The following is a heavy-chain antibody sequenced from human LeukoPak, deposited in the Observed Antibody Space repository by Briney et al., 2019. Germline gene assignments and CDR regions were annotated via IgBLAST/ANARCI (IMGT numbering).Heavy chain of an antibody. Sequence: LSLTCTVSGRSISSGDYCWSWIRQPPGKGLEWVSAISGTGGSPHYADSVKGRFTISRDNSQNTLYLQMNSLRAEDTAVYYCAKDRDYDFWSGYSESGRFDYWGQGTLVTVSS. D-gene: IGHD3-3*01. CDR2: ISGTGGSP. CDR3: AKDRDYDFWSGYSESGRFDY. CDR1: GRSISSGDYC. J-gene: IGHJ4*02. V-gene: IGHV3-23*01.